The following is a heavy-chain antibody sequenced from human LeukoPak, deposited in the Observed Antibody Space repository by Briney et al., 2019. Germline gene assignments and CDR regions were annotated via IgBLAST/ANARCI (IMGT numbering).Heavy chain of an antibody. CDR2: IYYSGST. CDR1: GFIFSNYV. Sequence: PGGSLRLSCAASGFIFSNYVMIWVRQPPGKGLEWIGSIYYSGSTYYNPSLKSRVTISVDTSKNQFSLKLSSVTAADTAVYYCASLYISGWFSFDYWGQGTLVTVSS. V-gene: IGHV4-39*07. J-gene: IGHJ4*02. CDR3: ASLYISGWFSFDY. D-gene: IGHD6-19*01.